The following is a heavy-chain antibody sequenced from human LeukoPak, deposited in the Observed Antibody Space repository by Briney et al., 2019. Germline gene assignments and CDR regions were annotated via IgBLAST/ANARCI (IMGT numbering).Heavy chain of an antibody. Sequence: PGGSLRLSCAASGFTFSSYAMSWVRQAPGKGLEWVSVISGSGGSTYYADSVKGRFTISRDNSKNTLYLQMNSLRAEDTAVYYCAKVRRGYYDSSGYYSNDAFDIWGQGTMVTVSS. J-gene: IGHJ3*02. CDR3: AKVRRGYYDSSGYYSNDAFDI. V-gene: IGHV3-23*01. CDR2: ISGSGGST. CDR1: GFTFSSYA. D-gene: IGHD3-22*01.